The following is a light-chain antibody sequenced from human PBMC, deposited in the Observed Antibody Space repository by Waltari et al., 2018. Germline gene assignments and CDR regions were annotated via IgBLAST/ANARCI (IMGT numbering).Light chain of an antibody. Sequence: EIMMTQSPATLSVSPGERATLSYRASQSINSKVAWYQQKPGHTPRLLIYGASTRATGISARFSGSGSGTEFTLTIRSLQSEDVALYSCQQYDNWPPVFGQGTRLEIK. CDR3: QQYDNWPPV. CDR2: GAS. V-gene: IGKV3-15*01. J-gene: IGKJ5*01. CDR1: QSINSK.